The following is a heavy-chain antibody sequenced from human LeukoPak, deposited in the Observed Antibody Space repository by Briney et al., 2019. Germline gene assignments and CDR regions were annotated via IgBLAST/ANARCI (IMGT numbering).Heavy chain of an antibody. D-gene: IGHD3-9*01. Sequence: PSETLSLTCTVSGGSVSGSSYYWGWIRQPPGKGLEWIGSIYYSGSTYYNPSLKSRVTISVDTSKNQFSLKLSSVTAADTAVYYCARGTDILTGYSPMVWFDPWGQGTLVTVSS. CDR2: IYYSGST. J-gene: IGHJ5*02. CDR1: GGSVSGSSYY. V-gene: IGHV4-39*07. CDR3: ARGTDILTGYSPMVWFDP.